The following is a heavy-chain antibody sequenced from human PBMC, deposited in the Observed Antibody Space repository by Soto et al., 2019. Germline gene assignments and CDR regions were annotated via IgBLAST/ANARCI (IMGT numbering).Heavy chain of an antibody. CDR1: GGTFSSYA. Sequence: SVKVSCKASGGTFSSYAIGWVRQAPGQGLEWMGGIIPIFGTANYAQKFQGRVTITADESTSTAYMELSSLRSEDTAVYYCARVIKSGYSYGNDAFDIWGPGTMVTVSS. V-gene: IGHV1-69*13. CDR3: ARVIKSGYSYGNDAFDI. CDR2: IIPIFGTA. D-gene: IGHD5-18*01. J-gene: IGHJ3*02.